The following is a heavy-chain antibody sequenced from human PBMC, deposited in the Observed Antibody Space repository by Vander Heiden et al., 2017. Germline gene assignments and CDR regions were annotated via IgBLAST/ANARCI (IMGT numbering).Heavy chain of an antibody. CDR1: GFSPSTSGVG. J-gene: IGHJ4*01. CDR3: AHKRGF. Sequence: ITLKESGRTLVKPTQTLTLTCTFSGFSPSTSGVGVGWIRQPPGKALDWLALSEWKENKRYSTSLKSRLTITKVTSKHKVAYNSAHMCPVDTATDDCAHKRGFWGQGTPVTVSS. CDR2: SEWKENK. V-gene: IGHV2-5*01.